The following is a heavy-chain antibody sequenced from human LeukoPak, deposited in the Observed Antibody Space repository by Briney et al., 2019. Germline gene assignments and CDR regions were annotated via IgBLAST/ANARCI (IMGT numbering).Heavy chain of an antibody. CDR3: AKYAGGLVS. J-gene: IGHJ5*02. Sequence: GGSLRLSCAASGFTFSSYAMSWVREAPGKGLEWVSAISGGGGSTYYADSVKGRFTISRDNPKNTLYLQINSLRAEDTAVYYCAKYAGGLVSWGQGTLVTVSS. CDR2: ISGGGGST. D-gene: IGHD2-21*01. CDR1: GFTFSSYA. V-gene: IGHV3-23*01.